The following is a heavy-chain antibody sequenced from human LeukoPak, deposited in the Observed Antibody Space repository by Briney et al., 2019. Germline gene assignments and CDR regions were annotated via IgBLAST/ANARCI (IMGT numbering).Heavy chain of an antibody. V-gene: IGHV5-51*01. Sequence: GGSLKISCKGSGYSFTSYWIGWVRQMPGKGLEWMGIIYPGDSDTSYSPSFQGHVTIPADISISTAYLQWSSLKASDPAMYYCARHGSPFLEWSRNIIDYWGQGTLVTVSS. CDR3: ARHGSPFLEWSRNIIDY. CDR1: GYSFTSYW. CDR2: IYPGDSDT. J-gene: IGHJ4*02. D-gene: IGHD3-3*01.